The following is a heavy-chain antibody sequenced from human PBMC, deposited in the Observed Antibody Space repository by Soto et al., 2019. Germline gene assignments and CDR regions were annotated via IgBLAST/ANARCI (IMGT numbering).Heavy chain of an antibody. V-gene: IGHV4-59*01. CDR1: GGSISSYY. CDR2: IYYSGST. J-gene: IGHJ3*02. CDR3: ARNLRDYGSGSYPLDAFDI. D-gene: IGHD3-10*01. Sequence: SETLSLTCTVSGGSISSYYWSWIRQPPGKGLEWIGYIYYSGSTNYNPSLKSRVTISVDTSKNQFSQKLSSVTAADTAVYYCARNLRDYGSGSYPLDAFDIWGQGTMVTVSS.